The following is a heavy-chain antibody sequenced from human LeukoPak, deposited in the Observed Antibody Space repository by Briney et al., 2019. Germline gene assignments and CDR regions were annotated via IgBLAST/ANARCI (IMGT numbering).Heavy chain of an antibody. CDR1: GYTFTSYD. CDR2: MNPNSGNT. V-gene: IGHV1-8*03. Sequence: ATVKVSCKASGYTFTSYDINWVRQATGQGLEWMGWMNPNSGNTGYAQKFQGRVTITRNTSISTAYMELSSLRSEDTAVYYCAELGITMIGGVWGKGTTVTISS. D-gene: IGHD3-10*02. CDR3: AELGITMIGGV. J-gene: IGHJ6*04.